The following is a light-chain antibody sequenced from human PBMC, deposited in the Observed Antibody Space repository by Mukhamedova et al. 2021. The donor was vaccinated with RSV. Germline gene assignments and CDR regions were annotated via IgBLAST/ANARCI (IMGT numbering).Light chain of an antibody. Sequence: WYQRRVHGKAPKLLIYKASTLENGVPSRFSGTGSGTEFTLTISSLQPDDVATYYCQQYSSYSTFGQGTKAEVK. V-gene: IGKV1-5*03. J-gene: IGKJ1*01. CDR2: KAS. CDR3: QQYSSYST.